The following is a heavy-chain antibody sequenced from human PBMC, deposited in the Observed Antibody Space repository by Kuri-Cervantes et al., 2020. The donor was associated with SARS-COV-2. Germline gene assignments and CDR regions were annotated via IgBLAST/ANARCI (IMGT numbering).Heavy chain of an antibody. CDR3: ARDEGSYYYYMDV. D-gene: IGHD3-10*01. J-gene: IGHJ6*03. CDR1: GFTFSSHW. Sequence: GGSLRLSCAASGFTFSSHWMSLVRQASGKGLEWVANIKQDGSEKYYVDSVKGRFTISRDNAKTSLYLQMNSLSAEDTAVYYCARDEGSYYYYMDVWGKGTTVTVSS. V-gene: IGHV3-7*01. CDR2: IKQDGSEK.